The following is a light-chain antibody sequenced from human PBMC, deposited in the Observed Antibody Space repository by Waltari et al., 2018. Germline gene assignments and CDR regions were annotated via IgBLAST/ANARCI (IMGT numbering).Light chain of an antibody. CDR1: ISNIGAGYD. CDR2: DNN. CDR3: QSFDGRRTL. V-gene: IGLV1-40*01. Sequence: QSVLTQPPSVSAAPGRRVTISCTGDISNIGAGYDVHWYQQLPETSPKLLIYDNNNRPSGVPDRFAASRSGASASLAITGLQAEDEADYYCQSFDGRRTLFGGGTKLTVL. J-gene: IGLJ2*01.